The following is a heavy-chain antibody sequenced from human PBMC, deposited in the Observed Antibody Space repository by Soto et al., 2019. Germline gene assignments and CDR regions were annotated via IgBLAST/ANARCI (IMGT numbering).Heavy chain of an antibody. CDR2: IIPILGIA. CDR1: GGTFSSYT. CDR3: ARGYYDSSGYPTDAFDI. J-gene: IGHJ3*02. D-gene: IGHD3-22*01. V-gene: IGHV1-69*02. Sequence: QVQLVQSGAEVKKPGSSVKVSCKASGGTFSSYTISWVRQAPGQGLEWMGRIIPILGIANYAQKFQGRVTITADKSTSTAYMELSSLRSEDTAVYYCARGYYDSSGYPTDAFDIWGQGAMVTVSS.